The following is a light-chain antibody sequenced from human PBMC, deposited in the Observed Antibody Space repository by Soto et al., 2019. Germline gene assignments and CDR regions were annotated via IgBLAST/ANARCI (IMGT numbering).Light chain of an antibody. Sequence: EIVMTQSPATRSVSPGERAALSCRASQSISNNLAWYHQRPGQAPRLLIYGASTRATGIPARFSGSGSGTEFTLTISSLQSEDFAVYYCQQYNNWWTFGQGTRVEIK. CDR1: QSISNN. CDR2: GAS. J-gene: IGKJ1*01. V-gene: IGKV3-15*01. CDR3: QQYNNWWT.